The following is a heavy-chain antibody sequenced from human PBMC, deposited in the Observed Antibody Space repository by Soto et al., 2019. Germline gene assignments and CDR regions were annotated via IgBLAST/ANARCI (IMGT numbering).Heavy chain of an antibody. D-gene: IGHD5-18*01. CDR2: MNPNSGNT. CDR3: ARSRGGYNYGSQFFFFDY. Sequence: ASVKVSCKASGYTFTSHDINWVRQATGQGLEWMGWMNPNSGNTGYSQKFQGRVTMTRDTSTNTAYMELSSLRSDDTAVYYCARSRGGYNYGSQFFFFDYWGQGTLVTVSS. J-gene: IGHJ4*02. V-gene: IGHV1-8*01. CDR1: GYTFTSHD.